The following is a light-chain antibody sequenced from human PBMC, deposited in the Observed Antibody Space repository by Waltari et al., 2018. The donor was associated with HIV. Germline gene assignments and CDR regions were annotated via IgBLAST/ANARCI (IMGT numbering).Light chain of an antibody. J-gene: IGKJ1*01. CDR2: GAS. CDR3: QQYLDWPPWT. CDR1: QNIGAN. Sequence: EIVMTQSQATLSVSPGQRVTLSCRASQNIGANLAWYQQRPGQPPRLLIHGASSRDPGIPARFTGRGTGTDFTLQISNLQSDDSGVYYCQQYLDWPPWTFGQGTKVEI. V-gene: IGKV3D-15*01.